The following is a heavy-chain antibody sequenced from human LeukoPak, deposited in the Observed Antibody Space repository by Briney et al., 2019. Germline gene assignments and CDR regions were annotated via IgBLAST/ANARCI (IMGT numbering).Heavy chain of an antibody. J-gene: IGHJ6*02. CDR1: GGTFSSYA. CDR2: IIPLFGIA. V-gene: IGHV1-69*04. D-gene: IGHD2-15*01. CDR3: ARDCSGGSCQDYYYYGMDV. Sequence: PGASVEVSCKASGGTFSSYAISWVRQAPGQGLEWMGRIIPLFGIANYAQKFQGRVTITADKSTSTAYMELSSLRSEDTAVYYCARDCSGGSCQDYYYYGMDVWGQGTTVTVSS.